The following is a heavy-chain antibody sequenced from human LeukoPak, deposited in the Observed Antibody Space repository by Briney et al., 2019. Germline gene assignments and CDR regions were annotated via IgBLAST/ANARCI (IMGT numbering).Heavy chain of an antibody. D-gene: IGHD6-13*01. V-gene: IGHV4-38-2*01. J-gene: IGHJ4*02. CDR1: GYSISSGYY. CDR2: IYHSGST. Sequence: SETLSLTCAVSGYSISSGYYWGWIRQPPGKGLEWIGSIYHSGSTYYNPSLKSRVTISVDTSKNQFSLKLSSVTAADTAVYYCARVQSAAAGGFDHWGQGTLVTVSS. CDR3: ARVQSAAAGGFDH.